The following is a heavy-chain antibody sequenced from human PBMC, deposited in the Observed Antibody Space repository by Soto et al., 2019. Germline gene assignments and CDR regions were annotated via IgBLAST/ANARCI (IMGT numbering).Heavy chain of an antibody. CDR2: IASHDGST. V-gene: IGHV1-18*04. Sequence: QVQLIQSAPEVKRPGASVRVSCRASGYTFTSYGLNWVRRAPGQGLEWMGRIASHDGSTVSAQSFQGRLSLTRNTFTDAAYLELGALTSDDTGLYFCWRNDGDDSTNFWGQGTLVTVSS. CDR3: WRNDGDDSTNF. D-gene: IGHD3-22*01. J-gene: IGHJ4*02. CDR1: GYTFTSYG.